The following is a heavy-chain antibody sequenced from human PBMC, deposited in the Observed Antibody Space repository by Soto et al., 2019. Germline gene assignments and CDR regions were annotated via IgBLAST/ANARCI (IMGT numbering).Heavy chain of an antibody. V-gene: IGHV1-8*01. D-gene: IGHD3-22*01. J-gene: IGHJ3*02. CDR1: GYTFTSYD. CDR3: ARGHYYDTAGYYVFAAFDI. CDR2: MNPNSGNT. Sequence: QVQLVQSGAEVKKPGASVKVSCKASGYTFTSYDIDWVRQAPGQGLEWMGWMNPNSGNTGSAQKFQGRVTMTRDTSIRTAYMELSSLRSEDTAVYYCARGHYYDTAGYYVFAAFDIWGQGTTVTVSS.